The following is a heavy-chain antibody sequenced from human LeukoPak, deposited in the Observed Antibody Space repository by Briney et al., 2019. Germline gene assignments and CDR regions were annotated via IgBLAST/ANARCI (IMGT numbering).Heavy chain of an antibody. Sequence: SQTLSLTRAVPVGSISSGIYYWSWIRHPAGKGLEWIGRIYTSGSTNYNPSLKSRVTISVDTSKNQFSLKLSSVTAADTAVYYCAEGISFDYWGQGTLVTVSS. CDR2: IYTSGST. V-gene: IGHV4-61*02. CDR3: AEGISFDY. J-gene: IGHJ4*02. D-gene: IGHD2/OR15-2a*01. CDR1: VGSISSGIYY.